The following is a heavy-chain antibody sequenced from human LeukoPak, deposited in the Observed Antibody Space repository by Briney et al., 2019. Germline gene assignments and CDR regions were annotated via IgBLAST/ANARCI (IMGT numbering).Heavy chain of an antibody. V-gene: IGHV3-23*01. Sequence: GGSLRLSCAASGFTFSSYAMSWVRQAPGKGLEWVSAISGSGGSTYYADSVKGRFTISRDNSKNTLYLQMNSLRVEDTAVYYCAKDSREVVVAAFDYWGQGTLVTVSS. CDR2: ISGSGGST. D-gene: IGHD2-15*01. CDR1: GFTFSSYA. CDR3: AKDSREVVVAAFDY. J-gene: IGHJ4*02.